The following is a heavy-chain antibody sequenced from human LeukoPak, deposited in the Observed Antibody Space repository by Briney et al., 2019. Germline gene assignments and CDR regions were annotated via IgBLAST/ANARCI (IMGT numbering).Heavy chain of an antibody. CDR1: GFTFGDYA. CDR3: TRDALWFGEFPFYYYYMDV. D-gene: IGHD3-10*01. V-gene: IGHV3-49*04. CDR2: IRSKAYGGTT. J-gene: IGHJ6*03. Sequence: GGSLRLSCTAAGFTFGDYAMSWVRQAPGKGLEWGGFIRSKAYGGTTEYAASVKGRFTISRDDSKSIAYLQMNSLKTEDTAVYYCTRDALWFGEFPFYYYYMDVWGKGTTVTVSS.